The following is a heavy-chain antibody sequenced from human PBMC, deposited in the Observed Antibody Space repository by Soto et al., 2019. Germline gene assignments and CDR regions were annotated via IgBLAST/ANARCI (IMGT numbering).Heavy chain of an antibody. J-gene: IGHJ4*01. CDR1: GFAFSSYG. Sequence: GGSLRLSCVASGFAFSSYGIHWVRQAPGKGLEWVGVISSDGKTKYYADSVKGRFTISRDNSKNTLFLQMDSLRPEDTAVYYCAKQIAVAGDLDYWGHGPLVTVSS. CDR2: ISSDGKTK. D-gene: IGHD6-19*01. V-gene: IGHV3-30*18. CDR3: AKQIAVAGDLDY.